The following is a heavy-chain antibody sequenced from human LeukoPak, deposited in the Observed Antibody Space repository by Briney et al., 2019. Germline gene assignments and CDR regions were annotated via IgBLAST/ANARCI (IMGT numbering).Heavy chain of an antibody. Sequence: GGSLRLSCAASGFTFSSYSMHWVRQAPGKGLEWVSSISSSSSYIYYADSVKGRFTISRDNAKNSLYLQMNSLRAEDTAVYYCARRVPYCTNGVCWGGYYMDVWGKGTTVTVSS. D-gene: IGHD2-8*01. J-gene: IGHJ6*03. V-gene: IGHV3-21*01. CDR1: GFTFSSYS. CDR2: ISSSSSYI. CDR3: ARRVPYCTNGVCWGGYYMDV.